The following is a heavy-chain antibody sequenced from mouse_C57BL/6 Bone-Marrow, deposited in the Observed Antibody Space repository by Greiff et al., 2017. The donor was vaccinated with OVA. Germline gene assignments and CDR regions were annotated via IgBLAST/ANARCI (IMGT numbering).Heavy chain of an antibody. V-gene: IGHV5-4*01. Sequence: EVMLVESGGGLVKPGGSLKLSCAASGFTFSSYAMSWVRQTPEKRLEWVATISDGGSYTYYPDNVKGRFTISRDNAKNNLYLQMSHLKSEDTAMYYCARDQHTLRYYAMDYWGQGTSVTVSS. J-gene: IGHJ4*01. CDR3: ARDQHTLRYYAMDY. CDR2: ISDGGSYT. CDR1: GFTFSSYA.